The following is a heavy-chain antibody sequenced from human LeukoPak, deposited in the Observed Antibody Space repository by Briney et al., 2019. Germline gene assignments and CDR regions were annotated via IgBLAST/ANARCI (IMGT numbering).Heavy chain of an antibody. Sequence: GGSLRLSCAASGFTFSSYWMSWVRQAPGMGLEWVANIKQDGSEKYYVDSVKGRFTISRDNAKNSLYLQMNSLRAEDTAVYYCARAAYCGGDCYSYPFDYWGQGTLVTVSS. CDR3: ARAAYCGGDCYSYPFDY. V-gene: IGHV3-7*03. CDR2: IKQDGSEK. D-gene: IGHD2-21*02. CDR1: GFTFSSYW. J-gene: IGHJ4*02.